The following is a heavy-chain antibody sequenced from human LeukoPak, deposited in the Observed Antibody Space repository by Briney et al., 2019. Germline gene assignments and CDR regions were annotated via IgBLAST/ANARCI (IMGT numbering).Heavy chain of an antibody. CDR1: GYSISSGYY. J-gene: IGHJ6*03. CDR3: ARRQGYYYYMDV. Sequence: SETLSLTCAVSGYSISSGYYWGWIRQPPGKGLEWIGSIYHSGSTYYNPSLKSRVTISVDTSKNQFSLKLSSVTAADTAVYYCARRQGYYYYMDVWGQRDHGHRLL. V-gene: IGHV4-38-2*01. CDR2: IYHSGST.